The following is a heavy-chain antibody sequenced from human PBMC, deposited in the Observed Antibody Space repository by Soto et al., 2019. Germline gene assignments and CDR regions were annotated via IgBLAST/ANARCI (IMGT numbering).Heavy chain of an antibody. CDR3: ARELSGYCSGGSCYSPFDY. CDR2: ISYDGSNK. V-gene: IGHV3-30-3*01. D-gene: IGHD2-15*01. Sequence: GGSLRLSCAASGFTFSSYAMHWVRQAPGKGLEWVAVISYDGSNKYYADSVKGRFTISRDNSKNTLYLQMNSLRAEDTAVYYCARELSGYCSGGSCYSPFDYWGQGTLVTVSS. CDR1: GFTFSSYA. J-gene: IGHJ4*02.